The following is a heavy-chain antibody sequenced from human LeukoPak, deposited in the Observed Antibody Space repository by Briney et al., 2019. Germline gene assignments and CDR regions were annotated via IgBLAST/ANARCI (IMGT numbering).Heavy chain of an antibody. D-gene: IGHD6-19*01. CDR1: GFAFSSYS. CDR2: ISSSSYI. Sequence: GGSLRLSCAASGFAFSSYSKNWVRQAPGKGLEWVSSISSSSYIYYADSVKGRFTISRDNAKNSLYLQMNSLRAEDTAVYYCARDFLEAVWGQGTLVTVSS. V-gene: IGHV3-21*01. CDR3: ARDFLEAV. J-gene: IGHJ4*02.